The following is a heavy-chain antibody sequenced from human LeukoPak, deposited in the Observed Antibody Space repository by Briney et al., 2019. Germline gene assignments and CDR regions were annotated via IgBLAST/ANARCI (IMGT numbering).Heavy chain of an antibody. V-gene: IGHV2-5*02. CDR1: GVSLSTSGVG. Sequence: SGPTLVKPTQTLTLTCSLSGVSLSTSGVGVGWIRQPPGKALEWLTLIYWGDDSRYSPSLKSRLTIAKDTSKNQVVLTLTNMDSVDTATYYCAHSQVFSYGSFHDAYDIWGLGMLVTVSS. D-gene: IGHD5-18*01. CDR3: AHSQVFSYGSFHDAYDI. CDR2: IYWGDDS. J-gene: IGHJ3*02.